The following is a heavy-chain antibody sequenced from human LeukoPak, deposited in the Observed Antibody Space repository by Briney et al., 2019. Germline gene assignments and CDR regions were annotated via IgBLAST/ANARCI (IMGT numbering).Heavy chain of an antibody. Sequence: ASVKVSCKASGGTFSSYAISWVRQAPGQGLEWMGRIIPIFGTANYAQKFQGRVTITTDESTSTAYMELSSLRSEDTAVYYCARDPGIAAAGTGGYWGRGTLVTVSS. CDR3: ARDPGIAAAGTGGY. CDR2: IIPIFGTA. J-gene: IGHJ4*02. V-gene: IGHV1-69*05. D-gene: IGHD6-13*01. CDR1: GGTFSSYA.